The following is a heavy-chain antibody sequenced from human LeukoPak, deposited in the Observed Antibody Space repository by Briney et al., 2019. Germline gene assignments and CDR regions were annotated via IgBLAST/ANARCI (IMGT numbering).Heavy chain of an antibody. D-gene: IGHD3-9*01. Sequence: PSETLSLTCTVSGGSISSYYWSWIRQPPGKGLEWIGYIYYCCSTNYNPSLKIRVTILVDTSNNHFSLKLSSVTAADTAVYYCTRGFHWLAYFDYWGPGTLVTVSS. J-gene: IGHJ4*02. V-gene: IGHV4-59*01. CDR2: IYYCCST. CDR1: GGSISSYY. CDR3: TRGFHWLAYFDY.